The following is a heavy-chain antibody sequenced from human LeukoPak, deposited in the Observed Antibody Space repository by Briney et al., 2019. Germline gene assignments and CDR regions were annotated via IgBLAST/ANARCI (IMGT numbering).Heavy chain of an antibody. CDR3: ARVGYSGYDSRPVFNY. CDR1: GYTFTGYY. Sequence: ASVKVSCKASGYTFTGYYMHWVRQAPGQRLEWMGWINTGNGNTKYSQKSQGRVTITRATSASTAYMELSSLRSEDTAVYYCARVGYSGYDSRPVFNYWGQGTLVTVSS. V-gene: IGHV1-3*04. CDR2: INTGNGNT. D-gene: IGHD5-12*01. J-gene: IGHJ4*02.